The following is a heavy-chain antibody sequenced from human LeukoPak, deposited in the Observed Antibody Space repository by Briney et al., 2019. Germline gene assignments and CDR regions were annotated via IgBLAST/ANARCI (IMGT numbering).Heavy chain of an antibody. V-gene: IGHV4-39*07. CDR3: ARDTGIQLWLHYFDY. CDR1: GGSISSSSYY. J-gene: IGHJ4*02. CDR2: IYHSGST. D-gene: IGHD5-18*01. Sequence: SETLSLTCTVSGGSISSSSYYWGWIRQPPGKGLEWIGSIYHSGSTYYNPSLKSRVTISVDTSKNQFSLKLSSVTAADTAVYYCARDTGIQLWLHYFDYWGQGTLVTVSS.